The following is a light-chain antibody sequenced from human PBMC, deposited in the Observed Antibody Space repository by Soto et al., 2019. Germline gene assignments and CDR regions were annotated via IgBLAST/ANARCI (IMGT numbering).Light chain of an antibody. CDR1: QSVNSN. J-gene: IGKJ4*01. V-gene: IGKV3-15*01. CDR2: DAS. Sequence: EIVMTQSPATLSVSPGERATLSCRASQSVNSNLAWYRQKPGQAPRLLISDASTRATGVPARFSGSWSGKEFTLTISSMQSEDSGIYYCQQYNFWPPLTFGGGTKVEMK. CDR3: QQYNFWPPLT.